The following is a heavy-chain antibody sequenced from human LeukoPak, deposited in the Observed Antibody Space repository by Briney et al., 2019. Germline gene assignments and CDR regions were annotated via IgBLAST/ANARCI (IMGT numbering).Heavy chain of an antibody. CDR1: GGSISSYY. J-gene: IGHJ5*02. CDR2: IYYSGST. V-gene: IGHV4-59*01. CDR3: ARETRGYSYGTGGWFDP. D-gene: IGHD5-18*01. Sequence: PSETLSLTCTVSGGSISSYYWSWIRQPPGKGLEWIGYIYYSGSTNYNPSLKSRVTISVDTSKNQFPLKLSSVTAADTAVYYCARETRGYSYGTGGWFDPWGQGTLVTVSS.